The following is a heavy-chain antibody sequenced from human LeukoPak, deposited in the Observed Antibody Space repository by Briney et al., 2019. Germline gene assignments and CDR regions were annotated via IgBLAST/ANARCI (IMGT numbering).Heavy chain of an antibody. CDR2: IYHSGST. Sequence: SETLSLTCTVSGGSISSSSYYWGWIRQPPGKGLEWIGSIYHSGSTYYNPSLKSRVTISVDTSKNQFSVKLSSVTAADTAVYYCARDRRYDAFDIWGQGTMVTVSS. CDR1: GGSISSSSYY. CDR3: ARDRRYDAFDI. J-gene: IGHJ3*02. V-gene: IGHV4-39*07.